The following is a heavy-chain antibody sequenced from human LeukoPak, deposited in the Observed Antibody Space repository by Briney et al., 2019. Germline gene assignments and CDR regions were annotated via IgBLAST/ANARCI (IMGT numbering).Heavy chain of an antibody. CDR3: ASQSRGGFGY. CDR1: GFTFSSYA. V-gene: IGHV3-23*01. CDR2: ISGSGGST. Sequence: PGGSLRLSCAASGFTFSSYAMSWVRQAPGKGLEWVSAISGSGGSTYYADSVKGRFNISRDNSKNTLYLQMNSLRAEDTAIFYCASQSRGGFGYWGQGTLVTVFS. J-gene: IGHJ4*02. D-gene: IGHD3-10*01.